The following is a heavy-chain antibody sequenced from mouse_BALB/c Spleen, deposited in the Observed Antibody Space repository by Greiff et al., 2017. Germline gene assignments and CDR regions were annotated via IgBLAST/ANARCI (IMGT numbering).Heavy chain of an antibody. D-gene: IGHD4-1*01. Sequence: VQLQQPGAELVRPGASVKLSCKASGYTFTSYWINWVKQRPGQGLEWIGNIYPSDSYTNYNQKFKDKATLTVDKSSSTAYMPLSSPTSEDSAVYYCTRSGLGQAMDYWGQGTSVTVSA. CDR2: IYPSDSYT. V-gene: IGHV1-69*02. J-gene: IGHJ4*01. CDR1: GYTFTSYW. CDR3: TRSGLGQAMDY.